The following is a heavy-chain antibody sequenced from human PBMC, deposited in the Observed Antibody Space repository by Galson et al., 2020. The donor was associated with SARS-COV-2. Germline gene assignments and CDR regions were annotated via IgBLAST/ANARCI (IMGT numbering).Heavy chain of an antibody. CDR3: AGNIVVVPAASYYYYGMDV. J-gene: IGHJ6*02. CDR1: GGSISSSSYY. CDR2: IYYSGST. D-gene: IGHD2-2*01. Sequence: SETLSLTCTVSGGSISSSSYYWGWIRQPPGKGLAWIGSIYYSGSTYYNPSLKSRVTISVDTSKNQFSLKLSSVTAADTAVYYCAGNIVVVPAASYYYYGMDVWGQGTTVTVSS. V-gene: IGHV4-39*01.